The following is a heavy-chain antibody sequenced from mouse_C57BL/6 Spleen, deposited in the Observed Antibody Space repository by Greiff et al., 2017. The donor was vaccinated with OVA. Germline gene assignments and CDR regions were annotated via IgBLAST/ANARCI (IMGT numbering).Heavy chain of an antibody. Sequence: QVQLKQPGTELVKPGASVKLSCKASGYTFTSYWMHWVKQRPGQGLEWIGNINPSNGGTNYKEKFKSKATLTVDKSSSTAYMQLSSLTSEDSAVYYCATWNYYGSSGFAYWGQGTLVTVSA. D-gene: IGHD1-1*01. V-gene: IGHV1-53*01. CDR1: GYTFTSYW. CDR3: ATWNYYGSSGFAY. J-gene: IGHJ3*01. CDR2: INPSNGGT.